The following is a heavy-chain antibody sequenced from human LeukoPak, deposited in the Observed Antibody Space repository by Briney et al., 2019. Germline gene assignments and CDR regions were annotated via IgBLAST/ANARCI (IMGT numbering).Heavy chain of an antibody. V-gene: IGHV3-20*04. CDR2: IRGDAGST. CDR3: ARVWAWGSGNYFDN. Sequence: PGGSLRLFCAASGFTVSSNYLSWVRQAPGKGLEWVSAIRGDAGSTGYADSVKGRFTISRDNAKNSLYLQMNSLRVEDTALYYCARVWAWGSGNYFDNWGQGTLVTVSS. J-gene: IGHJ4*02. CDR1: GFTVSSNY. D-gene: IGHD7-27*01.